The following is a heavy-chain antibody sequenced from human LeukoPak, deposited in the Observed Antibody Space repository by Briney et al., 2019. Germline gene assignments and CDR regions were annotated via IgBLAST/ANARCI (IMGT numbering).Heavy chain of an antibody. CDR3: ASLPIVGATTSY. CDR2: ISSSSSYI. CDR1: GGTCSSYA. V-gene: IGHV3-21*01. J-gene: IGHJ4*02. Sequence: SCKASGGTCSSYAISWVRQGPGQGLEWVSSISSSSSYIYYADSVKGRFTISRDNAKNSLYLQMNSLRAEDTAVYYCASLPIVGATTSYWGQGILVTFSS. D-gene: IGHD1-26*01.